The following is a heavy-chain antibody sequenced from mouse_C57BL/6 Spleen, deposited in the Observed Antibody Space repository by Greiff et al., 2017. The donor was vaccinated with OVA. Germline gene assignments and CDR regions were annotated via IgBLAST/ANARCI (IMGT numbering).Heavy chain of an antibody. Sequence: QVQLQQSGAELVRPGASVKLSCKASGYTFTDYYINWVKQRPGQGLEWIARIYPGSGNTYYNEKFKGKATLTAEKSSSTAYMQLSSLTSEDSAVYFCARRAYSSYWYFDVWGTGTTVTVSS. V-gene: IGHV1-76*01. CDR3: ARRAYSSYWYFDV. J-gene: IGHJ1*03. CDR2: IYPGSGNT. D-gene: IGHD2-10*01. CDR1: GYTFTDYY.